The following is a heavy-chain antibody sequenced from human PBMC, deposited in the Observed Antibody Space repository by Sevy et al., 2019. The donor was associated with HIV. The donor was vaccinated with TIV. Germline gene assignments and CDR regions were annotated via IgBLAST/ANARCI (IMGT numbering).Heavy chain of an antibody. CDR1: GFNFNKHF. V-gene: IGHV3-21*01. CDR2: VSGRSGYI. Sequence: GGSLRLSCVGSGFNFNKHFMVWVRQAPGRGLQWVSSVSGRSGYIFYSDSVRGRFTISRDNAKNSLFLEMNNLGVEDTAVYYCTREASAAGTAFGLDVWGQGTTVTVSS. J-gene: IGHJ6*02. D-gene: IGHD6-13*01. CDR3: TREASAAGTAFGLDV.